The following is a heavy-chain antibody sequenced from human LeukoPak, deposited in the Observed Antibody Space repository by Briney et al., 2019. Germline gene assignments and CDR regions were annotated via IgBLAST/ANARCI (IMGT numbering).Heavy chain of an antibody. D-gene: IGHD3-16*01. CDR2: ISGDGGST. CDR3: AKGIFGGWGGAAPS. J-gene: IGHJ4*02. CDR1: GFTFGDYA. Sequence: GGSLPHSCPATGFTFGDYAMHWVRQARGKGLAWVSLISGDGGSTYYADSVKGRFTISRDNSKNTLYLQMNSLRTEDTAVYYCAKGIFGGWGGAAPSWGQGTLVTVSS. V-gene: IGHV3-43*02.